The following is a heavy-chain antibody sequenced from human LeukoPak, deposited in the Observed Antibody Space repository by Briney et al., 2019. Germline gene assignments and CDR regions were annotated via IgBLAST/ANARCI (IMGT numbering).Heavy chain of an antibody. CDR2: ISSRSGDI. V-gene: IGHV3-21*01. D-gene: IGHD2-21*02. Sequence: PGGSLRLSCAASGFTFSSYSTNWVRQAPGKGLEWVSSISSRSGDIYYADSVKGRFTISRDNAKNSLYLQMNSLRAEDTAVYYCARANCGGDCFPYYFDYWGQGTLVTVSS. CDR3: ARANCGGDCFPYYFDY. CDR1: GFTFSSYS. J-gene: IGHJ4*02.